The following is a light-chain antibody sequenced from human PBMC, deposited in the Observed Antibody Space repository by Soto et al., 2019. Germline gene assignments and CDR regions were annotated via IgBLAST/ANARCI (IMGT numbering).Light chain of an antibody. CDR2: EVS. V-gene: IGLV2-8*01. J-gene: IGLJ2*01. CDR1: SSDVGGYNY. Sequence: QSVLTQPPSASGSPGQSVTISCTGTSSDVGGYNYVSWYQQHPGKAPKLMIYEVSKRPSGVPDRFSGSKSGNAASLTVAGLQAEDEADYYCSSYAGSTNFVVFVGGTKLTVL. CDR3: SSYAGSTNFVV.